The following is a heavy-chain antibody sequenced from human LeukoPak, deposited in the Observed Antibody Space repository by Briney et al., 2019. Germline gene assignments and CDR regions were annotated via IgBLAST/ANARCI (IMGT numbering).Heavy chain of an antibody. CDR2: ISSSGSTI. V-gene: IGHV3-11*01. CDR3: ARDDCSGGSRYIGY. J-gene: IGHJ4*02. CDR1: GFTFSDYY. D-gene: IGHD2-15*01. Sequence: GGSLRLSCAASGFTFSDYYMSWIRQAPGKGLEWVSYISSSGSTIYYADSVKGRFTISRDNAKNSLYLQMNSLRAEDTAVYCCARDDCSGGSRYIGYWGQGTLVTVSS.